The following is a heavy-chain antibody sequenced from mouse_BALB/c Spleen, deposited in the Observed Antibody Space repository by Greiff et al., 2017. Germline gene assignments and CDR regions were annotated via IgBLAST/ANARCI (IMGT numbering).Heavy chain of an antibody. D-gene: IGHD2-4*01. CDR2: ISSGSSTI. Sequence: DVHLVESGGGLVQPGGSRKLSCAASGFTFSSFGMHWVRQAPEKGLEWVAYISSGSSTIYYADTVKGRFTISRDNPKNTLFLQMTSLRSEDTAMYYCARRSTMIKDYAMDYWGQGTSVTVSS. J-gene: IGHJ4*01. CDR1: GFTFSSFG. CDR3: ARRSTMIKDYAMDY. V-gene: IGHV5-17*02.